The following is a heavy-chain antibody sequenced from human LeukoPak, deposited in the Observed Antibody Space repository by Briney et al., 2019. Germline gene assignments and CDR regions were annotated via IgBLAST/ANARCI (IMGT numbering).Heavy chain of an antibody. CDR2: IILIFGTA. Sequence: GSSVTVSCKASGGTFSSYAISWVRQAPGQGLEWIGRIILIFGTANYAQKSQGRVRITTDESTSTAYRELSSLRSEDRAVYYCARDVGGSGSPDNWFDPWGQGTLVTVSS. V-gene: IGHV1-69*05. D-gene: IGHD3-10*01. CDR3: ARDVGGSGSPDNWFDP. CDR1: GGTFSSYA. J-gene: IGHJ5*02.